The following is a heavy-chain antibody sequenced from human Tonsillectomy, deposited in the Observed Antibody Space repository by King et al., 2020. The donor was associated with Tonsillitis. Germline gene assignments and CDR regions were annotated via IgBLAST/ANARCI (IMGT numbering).Heavy chain of an antibody. Sequence: VQLVESGGGLVQPGGSLRLSCVASGFPYSMYAMHWVRQAPGKGLEWVSVVYTGSYGTYYADSVRGRFTISRDNSKNTLYLQMNSLRAEDTAIYYCAKDRRGTVTTGFDYWGLGTLVTVSS. CDR1: GFPYSMYA. D-gene: IGHD4-17*01. CDR3: AKDRRGTVTTGFDY. V-gene: IGHV3-23*03. J-gene: IGHJ4*02. CDR2: VYTGSYGT.